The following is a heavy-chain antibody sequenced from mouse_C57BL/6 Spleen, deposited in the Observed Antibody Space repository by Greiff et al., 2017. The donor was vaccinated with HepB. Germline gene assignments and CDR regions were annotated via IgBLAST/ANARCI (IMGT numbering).Heavy chain of an antibody. J-gene: IGHJ2*01. CDR3: ARDGSSPFFDY. Sequence: VQLQQPGAELVRPGTSVKLSCKASGYTFTSYWMHWVKQRPGQGLEWIGVIDPSDSYTNYNQKFKGKATLTVDTSSSTAYMQLSSLTSEDSAVYYCARDGSSPFFDYWGQGTTLTVSS. V-gene: IGHV1-59*01. CDR2: IDPSDSYT. D-gene: IGHD1-1*01. CDR1: GYTFTSYW.